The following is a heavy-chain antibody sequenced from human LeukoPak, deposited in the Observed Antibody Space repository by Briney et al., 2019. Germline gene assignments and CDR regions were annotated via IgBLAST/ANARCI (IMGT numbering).Heavy chain of an antibody. V-gene: IGHV4-39*01. J-gene: IGHJ4*02. Sequence: SETLSLTCTVSGVSISSSSSYWGWIRQPPGKGLEWIGSIYYSGNTYYNASLKSQVSISIDTSKNQFSLKLSSVTAADTAVYYCARTRYYYGSRSYGAPYYFDYWGQGTLVTVSS. CDR1: GVSISSSSSY. D-gene: IGHD3-10*01. CDR3: ARTRYYYGSRSYGAPYYFDY. CDR2: IYYSGNT.